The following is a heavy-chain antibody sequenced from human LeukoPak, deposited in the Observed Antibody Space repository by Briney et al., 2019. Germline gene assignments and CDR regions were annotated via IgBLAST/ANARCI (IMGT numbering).Heavy chain of an antibody. CDR1: GFTFSSYG. V-gene: IGHV3-30*18. J-gene: IGHJ4*02. D-gene: IGHD5-18*01. Sequence: PGRSLRLSCAASGFTFSSYGMHWVRQAPGKGLEWVAVISYDGSNKYYADSVKGRFTISRDNSKNTLYLQMNSLRAEDTAVYYCAKEGGYDTAMDPYYFDYWGQGTLVTVSS. CDR3: AKEGGYDTAMDPYYFDY. CDR2: ISYDGSNK.